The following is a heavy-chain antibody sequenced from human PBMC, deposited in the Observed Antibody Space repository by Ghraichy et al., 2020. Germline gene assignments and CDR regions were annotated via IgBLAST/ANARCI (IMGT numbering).Heavy chain of an antibody. Sequence: ASVKFSCKASGYTFTGYGITWVRQAPGQGLEWMGWIGAYSDNTNYARKLQGRVTMTTDTSTTTAYMELRTLRSDDTAVYYCARAGESTWHNYGLDVWGQGTTVTVSS. D-gene: IGHD2/OR15-2a*01. CDR3: ARAGESTWHNYGLDV. J-gene: IGHJ6*02. CDR2: IGAYSDNT. CDR1: GYTFTGYG. V-gene: IGHV1-18*01.